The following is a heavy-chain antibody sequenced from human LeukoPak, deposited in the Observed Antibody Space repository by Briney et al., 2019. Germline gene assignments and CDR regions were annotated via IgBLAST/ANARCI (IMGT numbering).Heavy chain of an antibody. CDR3: ARSPRMLLGNFVY. CDR2: IYYSGST. V-gene: IGHV4-39*01. CDR1: GGSISSSSYY. J-gene: IGHJ4*02. D-gene: IGHD2-15*01. Sequence: SETLSLTCTVSGGSISSSSYYWGWIRQPPGKGLEWIGSIYYSGSTYYNPSLKSRVTISVDTSKNQFSLKLSSVTAADTAVYYCARSPRMLLGNFVYWGQGTLVTVSS.